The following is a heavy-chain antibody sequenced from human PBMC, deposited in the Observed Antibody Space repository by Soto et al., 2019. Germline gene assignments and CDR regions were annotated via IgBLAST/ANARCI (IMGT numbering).Heavy chain of an antibody. CDR2: MYHSGST. Sequence: QLQLQESGSGLVKPSQTLSLTCAVSGGSISSGGYSWSWIRQPPGKGLEWIGYMYHSGSTYYNPSLKGQVTISIYRAKHQFSVKLSFVTAADTALSYCARVPDYWGQPILVPVSS. J-gene: IGHJ4*02. CDR1: GGSISSGGYS. CDR3: ARVPDY. V-gene: IGHV4-30-2*01.